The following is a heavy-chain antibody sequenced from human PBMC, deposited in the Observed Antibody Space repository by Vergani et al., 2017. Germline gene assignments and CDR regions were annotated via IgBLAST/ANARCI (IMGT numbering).Heavy chain of an antibody. CDR1: GFPLSTSGVG. Sequence: QITLKESGPTLVKPTQTLTLTCTFSGFPLSTSGVGVGWIRQPPGKALEWLALIYWDDDKRYSPSLKSRLTITKDTSTNQVVLTMTKMDPVDTATYYCAHRTVYGDSAIYFIDYGGQGTLVTVSS. J-gene: IGHJ4*02. CDR3: AHRTVYGDSAIYFIDY. D-gene: IGHD4-17*01. V-gene: IGHV2-5*02. CDR2: IYWDDDK.